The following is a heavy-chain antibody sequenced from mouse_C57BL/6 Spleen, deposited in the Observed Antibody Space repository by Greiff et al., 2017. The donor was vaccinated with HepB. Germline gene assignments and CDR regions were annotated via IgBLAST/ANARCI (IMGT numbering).Heavy chain of an antibody. CDR1: GFTFSSYG. CDR2: ISSGGSYT. D-gene: IGHD2-12*01. CDR3: ARQSLYDGFAY. V-gene: IGHV5-6*01. Sequence: EVMLVESGGDLVKPGGSLKLSCAASGFTFSSYGMSWVRQTPDKRLEWVATISSGGSYTYYPDSVKGRFTISRDNAKNTLYLQMSSLKSEDTAMYYCARQSLYDGFAYWGQGTLVTVSA. J-gene: IGHJ3*01.